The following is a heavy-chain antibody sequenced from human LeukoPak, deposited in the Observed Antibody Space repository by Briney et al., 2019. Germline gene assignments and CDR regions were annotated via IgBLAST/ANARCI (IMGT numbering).Heavy chain of an antibody. Sequence: SETLSLTCTVSGGSISSSSYYWGWIRQPPGKGLEWIGSIYYSGSTYYNPSLKSRVTISVDTSKNQFSLRLSSVTAADTAVYYCARDGGRGGWGQGTLVTVSS. CDR1: GGSISSSSYY. D-gene: IGHD3-10*01. J-gene: IGHJ4*02. CDR2: IYYSGST. CDR3: ARDGGRGG. V-gene: IGHV4-39*07.